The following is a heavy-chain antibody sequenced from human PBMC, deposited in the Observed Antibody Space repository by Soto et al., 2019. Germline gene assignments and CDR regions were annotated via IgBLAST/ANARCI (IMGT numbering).Heavy chain of an antibody. Sequence: GGSLRLSCAASGFTFSSYAMHWVRQAPGKGLEWVAVISYDGSNKYYADSVKGRFTISRDNSKNTLYLQMNSLRAEDTAVYYCAREESDFWSGYHYYYYYGMDVWGQGTTVTVSS. CDR3: AREESDFWSGYHYYYYYGMDV. D-gene: IGHD3-3*01. V-gene: IGHV3-30-3*01. CDR2: ISYDGSNK. J-gene: IGHJ6*02. CDR1: GFTFSSYA.